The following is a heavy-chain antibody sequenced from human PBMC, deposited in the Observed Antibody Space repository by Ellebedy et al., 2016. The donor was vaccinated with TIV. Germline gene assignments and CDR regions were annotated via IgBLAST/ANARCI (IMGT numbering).Heavy chain of an antibody. J-gene: IGHJ1*01. CDR2: IRQDGSET. V-gene: IGHV3-7*03. D-gene: IGHD6-19*01. CDR3: AGGGGWLIEH. Sequence: GESLKISCTASRYTYTLKYMTWVRQPPGKGLEWVANIRQDGSETKHVDSVKGRFTISRDNTQNSLHLQMNSLRPEDTAVYYCAGGGGWLIEHWGQGTLVTVSS. CDR1: RYTYTLKY.